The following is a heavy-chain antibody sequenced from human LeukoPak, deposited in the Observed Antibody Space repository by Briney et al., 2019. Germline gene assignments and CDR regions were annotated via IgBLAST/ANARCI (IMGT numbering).Heavy chain of an antibody. V-gene: IGHV3-23*01. D-gene: IGHD3-22*01. CDR1: GFTFSSYA. Sequence: GGSLRLSCAASGFTFSSYAMSGVRQAPGKGLEWVSAISGSGGSTYYADSVKGRFTISRDNSKNTLYLQMNSLRAEDTAVYNCAKLSPRGSEVVVITSFDYWGQGTLVTVSS. CDR3: AKLSPRGSEVVVITSFDY. CDR2: ISGSGGST. J-gene: IGHJ4*02.